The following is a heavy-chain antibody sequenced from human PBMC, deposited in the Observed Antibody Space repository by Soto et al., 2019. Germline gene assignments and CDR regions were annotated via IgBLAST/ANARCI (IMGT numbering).Heavy chain of an antibody. D-gene: IGHD3-10*01. CDR2: IYYSGST. CDR3: ATLWFGEGNY. J-gene: IGHJ4*02. CDR1: GGSISSGDYY. V-gene: IGHV4-39*01. Sequence: SSETLSLTCSVSGGSISSGDYYWNWIRQPPGKGLEWIGSIYYSGSTYYNPSLKSRVTISVDTSKNQFSLKLSSVTAADTAVYYCATLWFGEGNYWGQGTLVTVSS.